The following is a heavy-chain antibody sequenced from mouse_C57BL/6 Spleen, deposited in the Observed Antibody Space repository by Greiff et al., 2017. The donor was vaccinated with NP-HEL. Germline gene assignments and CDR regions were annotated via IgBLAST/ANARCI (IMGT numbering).Heavy chain of an antibody. CDR3: TTMVTTADYFDY. CDR1: GFNIKDDY. CDR2: IDPENGDT. J-gene: IGHJ2*01. V-gene: IGHV14-4*01. D-gene: IGHD2-2*01. Sequence: EVQLQQSGAELVRPGASVKLSCTASGFNIKDDYMHWVKQRPEQGLEWIGWIDPENGDTEYASKFQGKATITADTSSNTAYLQLSSLTSEDTAVYYCTTMVTTADYFDYWGQGTTLTVSS.